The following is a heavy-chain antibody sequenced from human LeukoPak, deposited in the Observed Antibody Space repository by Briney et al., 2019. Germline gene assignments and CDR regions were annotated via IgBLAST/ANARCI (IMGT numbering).Heavy chain of an antibody. CDR1: GFTFSSYS. Sequence: GGSLRLSCAASGFTFSSYSMNWVRQAPGKGLEWVSSISSSSNVKYYADSVKGRFTISRDNAKSSLYLQMSSLRDEDTAVCYCAREDYDYVWGSYRKSLDYWGQGTLVTVSS. CDR2: ISSSSNVK. CDR3: AREDYDYVWGSYRKSLDY. V-gene: IGHV3-48*02. D-gene: IGHD3-16*02. J-gene: IGHJ4*02.